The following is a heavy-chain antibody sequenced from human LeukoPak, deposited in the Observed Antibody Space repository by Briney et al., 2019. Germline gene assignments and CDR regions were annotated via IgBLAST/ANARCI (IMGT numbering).Heavy chain of an antibody. D-gene: IGHD3-9*01. CDR2: IHSDDDK. CDR3: ARRRPHSLRYFVWLPRGAFDI. V-gene: IGHV2-5*02. CDR1: GFSPRASAVG. J-gene: IGHJ3*02. Sequence: SGPTLANPPPPLTLTCTFFGFSPRASAVGVGWIRQPPVKALEWLALIHSDDDKRYSPSLKSRLTITKDTSKNQLVLTMTALAPVDTATYYCARRRPHSLRYFVWLPRGAFDIWGQGTMVTVSS.